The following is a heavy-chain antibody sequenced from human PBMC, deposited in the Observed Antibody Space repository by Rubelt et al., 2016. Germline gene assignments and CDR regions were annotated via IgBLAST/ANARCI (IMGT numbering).Heavy chain of an antibody. D-gene: IGHD2-15*01. V-gene: IGHV4-34*01. CDR2: INHSGST. J-gene: IGHJ5*02. Sequence: QVQLQQWGAGLLKPSETLSLTCAVYGGSFSGYYWSWIRQPPGKGLEWIGEINHSGSTNYNPSLKSGGTISVDTSKNPFSLKLSSVICADTSLYYCARGGLQPLSSCSLFDRVGQGTRVTVSA. CDR1: GGSFSGYY. CDR3: ARGGLQPLSSCSLFDR.